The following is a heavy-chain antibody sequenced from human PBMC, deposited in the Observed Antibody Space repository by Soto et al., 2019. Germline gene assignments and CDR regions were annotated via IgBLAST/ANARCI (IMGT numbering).Heavy chain of an antibody. CDR3: ARDNPELRAFDV. CDR1: GYTFTSYA. CDR2: INAGNGNT. J-gene: IGHJ3*01. D-gene: IGHD1-7*01. V-gene: IGHV1-3*01. Sequence: ASVKVSCKASGYTFTSYAMHWVRQAPGQRLEWMGWINAGNGNTKYSQKFQGRVTITRDTSASTAYMELSSLRSEDTAVYYCARDNPELRAFDVWGQGTMVTVSS.